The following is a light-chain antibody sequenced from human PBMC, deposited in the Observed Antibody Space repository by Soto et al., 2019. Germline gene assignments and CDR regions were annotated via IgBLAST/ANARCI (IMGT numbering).Light chain of an antibody. CDR1: QSVSSHY. J-gene: IGKJ1*01. CDR3: QQYDSSPWT. CDR2: GAS. V-gene: IGKV3-20*01. Sequence: EIVLTQSPGTLSLSPGETATLSCRASQSVSSHYLAWYQQKPGQAPRLLIYGASSRATGIPDRFSGSGSGTDFTLTISRVEPEDFAVFYCQQYDSSPWTVGQGTKVEIK.